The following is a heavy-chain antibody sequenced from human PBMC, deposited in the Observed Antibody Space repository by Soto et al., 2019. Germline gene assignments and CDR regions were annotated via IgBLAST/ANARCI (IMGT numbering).Heavy chain of an antibody. J-gene: IGHJ6*02. V-gene: IGHV3-21*01. CDR2: ISSTGTYI. CDR3: ARDLLTLIRGVFPRVSYGLDV. Sequence: GSLRLSCAASGFTFRNYDLNWVRQAPGKGLEWVSFISSTGTYIKYADALKGRFTISRDNAGNSLFLQMNSLTAEDTAIYYCARDLLTLIRGVFPRVSYGLDVWGQGTTVTVSS. D-gene: IGHD3-10*01. CDR1: GFTFRNYD.